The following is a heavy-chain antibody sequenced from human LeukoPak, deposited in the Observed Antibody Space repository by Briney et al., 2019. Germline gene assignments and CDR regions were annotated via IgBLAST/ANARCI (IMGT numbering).Heavy chain of an antibody. Sequence: PGGSLRLSCGASGFTFSNYGMLWVRQAPGKGLEWVAFIRYDGNNKLYADSMKGRFTISSDNSKNTLYLHINSLRAEDTAVYYCVKDNPLDYWGQGTLVIVSS. CDR2: IRYDGNNK. J-gene: IGHJ4*02. V-gene: IGHV3-30*02. CDR1: GFTFSNYG. D-gene: IGHD1-14*01. CDR3: VKDNPLDY.